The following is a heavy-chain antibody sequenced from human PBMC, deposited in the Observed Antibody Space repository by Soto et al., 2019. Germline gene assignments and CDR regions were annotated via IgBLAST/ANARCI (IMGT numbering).Heavy chain of an antibody. Sequence: SLTLSLTCTVSGGSISGYYWSWLRQPPGKGLEWIGYMYNTGSTVYNPSFKSRVTISVDTSKNQFSLKLNSVTAADTAVYYCARDLWGYCGTDCYPLDVWGQGTTVTVSS. CDR3: ARDLWGYCGTDCYPLDV. J-gene: IGHJ6*02. CDR1: GGSISGYY. D-gene: IGHD2-21*02. V-gene: IGHV4-59*01. CDR2: MYNTGST.